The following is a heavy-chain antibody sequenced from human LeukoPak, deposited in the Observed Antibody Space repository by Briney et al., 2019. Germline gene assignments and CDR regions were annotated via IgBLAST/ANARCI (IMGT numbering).Heavy chain of an antibody. CDR3: ARDRYYDSSGDYYYYMDV. V-gene: IGHV4-4*02. D-gene: IGHD3-22*01. J-gene: IGHJ6*03. Sequence: SETLSLTCAVSGGSISSRNWWSWVRQPPGKGLEWIGEIYHSGSTNYNPSLKTRVTISVDKFKNQFSLKLSSVTAADTAVYYCARDRYYDSSGDYYYYMDVWGKGTTVTISS. CDR1: GGSISSRNW. CDR2: IYHSGST.